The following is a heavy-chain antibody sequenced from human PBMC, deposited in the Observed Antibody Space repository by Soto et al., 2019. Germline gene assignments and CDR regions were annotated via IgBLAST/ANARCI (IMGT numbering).Heavy chain of an antibody. V-gene: IGHV3-23*01. D-gene: IGHD6-13*01. CDR2: ISGSGGST. Sequence: EVQLLESGGGLVQPGGSLRLSCAASGFTFSSYAMSWVRQAPGKGLEWVSAISGSGGSTYYADSVKGRFTISRDNSKNTLYLQMNSRRAEDTAVYDCAKEFSRYSSSGHEAFDIWGQGTMVTVSS. CDR1: GFTFSSYA. J-gene: IGHJ3*02. CDR3: AKEFSRYSSSGHEAFDI.